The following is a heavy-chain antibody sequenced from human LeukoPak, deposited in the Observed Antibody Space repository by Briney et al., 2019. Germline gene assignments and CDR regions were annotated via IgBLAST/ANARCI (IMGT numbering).Heavy chain of an antibody. J-gene: IGHJ4*02. Sequence: PGGSLRLCCAASGFTFKSYGMTWVRQVPGKGLEWISSITGAGSSTKYADSVNGRFTISRDNSKNTLSLQMTGLRAEGTAVYYCARKVAVAMDLDYWGQGTLVTVSS. CDR2: ITGAGSST. CDR1: GFTFKSYG. D-gene: IGHD5-18*01. V-gene: IGHV3-23*01. CDR3: ARKVAVAMDLDY.